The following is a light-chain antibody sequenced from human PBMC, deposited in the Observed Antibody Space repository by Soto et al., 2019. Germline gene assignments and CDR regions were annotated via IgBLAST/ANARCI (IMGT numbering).Light chain of an antibody. Sequence: QAVVTQEPSLTVSPGGTVTLTCGSSTGAVSSGHFPYWFQQKPGQAPRTLIYDTSNKHSWTPARFSGSLLGGKAALTLSGAQPEDEADYYCLLCHSGGPGVFGGGTKLTVL. V-gene: IGLV7-46*01. CDR1: TGAVSSGHF. CDR3: LLCHSGGPGV. J-gene: IGLJ3*02. CDR2: DTS.